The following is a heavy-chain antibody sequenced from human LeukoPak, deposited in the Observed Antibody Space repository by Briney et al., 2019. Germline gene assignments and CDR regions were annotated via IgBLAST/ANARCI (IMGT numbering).Heavy chain of an antibody. J-gene: IGHJ4*02. CDR1: GFTFSSYA. CDR2: ISYDGSNK. D-gene: IGHD5-18*01. V-gene: IGHV3-30-3*01. CDR3: ARTNTAMADLLSY. Sequence: PGGSLRLSCAASGFTFSSYAMHWVRQAPGKGLEWVAVISYDGSNKYYADSVKGRFTISRDNSKNTLYLQMNSLRAEDTAVYYCARTNTAMADLLSYWGQGSLASVSS.